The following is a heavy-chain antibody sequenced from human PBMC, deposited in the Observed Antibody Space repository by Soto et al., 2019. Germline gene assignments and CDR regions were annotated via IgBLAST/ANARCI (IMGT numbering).Heavy chain of an antibody. CDR3: AKGKANTVFGVDTLFDY. D-gene: IGHD3-3*01. V-gene: IGHV3-23*01. Sequence: GGSLGLCCAASRFTVNSYAMTWCVQSPGKGREWVSTISGNGGYTYYSDSVRGRFTISRDNSKKTLYLQMDSLRADDTAVFYCAKGKANTVFGVDTLFDYWGQGTQVTVSS. CDR2: ISGNGGYT. J-gene: IGHJ4*02. CDR1: RFTVNSYA.